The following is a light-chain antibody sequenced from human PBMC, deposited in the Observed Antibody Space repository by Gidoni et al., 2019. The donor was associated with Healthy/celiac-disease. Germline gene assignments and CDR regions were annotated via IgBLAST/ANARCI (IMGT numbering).Light chain of an antibody. CDR3: SSYTSSSTRV. J-gene: IGLJ3*02. Sequence: QSALTQPASVSGSPGQSITISCTGTRSDVGGYNYVSWYQQHPGKAPKLMIDEVSKRPSGVSNRFSGSKSGNTASLTISGLQAEDEADYYCSSYTSSSTRVFGGGTKLTVL. V-gene: IGLV2-14*01. CDR2: EVS. CDR1: RSDVGGYNY.